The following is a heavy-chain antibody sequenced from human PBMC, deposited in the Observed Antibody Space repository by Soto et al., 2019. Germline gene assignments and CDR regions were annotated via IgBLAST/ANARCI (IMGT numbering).Heavy chain of an antibody. J-gene: IGHJ4*02. Sequence: EVQLVESGGGLVQPGGSLRLSCSASGFTFSSYDMHWVRQGPGKGLEWVSAIGTAGDTNYAGSVKGRFTISRENAKNSLYLQMNSLRAGDTAIYFCARAIVPTRFDYWGQGTLVTVSS. CDR2: IGTAGDT. D-gene: IGHD1-26*01. V-gene: IGHV3-13*04. CDR1: GFTFSSYD. CDR3: ARAIVPTRFDY.